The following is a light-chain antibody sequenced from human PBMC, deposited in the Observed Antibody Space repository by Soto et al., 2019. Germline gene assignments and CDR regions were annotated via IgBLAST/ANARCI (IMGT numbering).Light chain of an antibody. J-gene: IGKJ1*01. CDR2: KAS. V-gene: IGKV1-5*03. CDR3: QQYYSYPWT. Sequence: DIQMTQSPSTLSASVGDRVTITCRASQSISSWLAWYQQKPGKAPKLLIYKASSLESGVPSRFSGSGSGTEITLTISSLQPDDFATYYCQQYYSYPWTFGQGTKVEIK. CDR1: QSISSW.